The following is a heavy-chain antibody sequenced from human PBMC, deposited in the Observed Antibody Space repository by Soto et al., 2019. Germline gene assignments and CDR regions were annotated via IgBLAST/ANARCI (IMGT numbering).Heavy chain of an antibody. D-gene: IGHD6-6*01. CDR3: VKEMYPRTVLDSSSPWGDY. J-gene: IGHJ4*02. Sequence: QVQLVESGGGVVQPGRSLRLSCAVSGFTFSDYGMHWVRQAPGKGLEWVAVMSYAGTHKYYADSVKGRFTISRDLSGNTLFLQMNSLRLEDTAVYFCVKEMYPRTVLDSSSPWGDYWGQGTLVTVSS. CDR1: GFTFSDYG. CDR2: MSYAGTHK. V-gene: IGHV3-30*18.